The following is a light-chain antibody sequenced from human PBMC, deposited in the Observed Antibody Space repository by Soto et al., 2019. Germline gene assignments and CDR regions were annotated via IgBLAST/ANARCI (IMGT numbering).Light chain of an antibody. J-gene: IGKJ4*01. Sequence: DIQMTKSPSTLSASVGDRVTMTCRASQSISKWLAWYQQKPGTAPKLLIYDASNLESGVPSRFSGSGSGTEFTLTIRSLQPDDFATYYCQQYDSYSPLTFGGGTKVDIK. CDR3: QQYDSYSPLT. CDR1: QSISKW. CDR2: DAS. V-gene: IGKV1-5*01.